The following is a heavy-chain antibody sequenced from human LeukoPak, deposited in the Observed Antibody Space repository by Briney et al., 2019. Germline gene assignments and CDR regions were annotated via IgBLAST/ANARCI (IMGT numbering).Heavy chain of an antibody. J-gene: IGHJ4*02. V-gene: IGHV4-4*07. CDR3: ARDRYCSSTSCYNFDY. D-gene: IGHD2-2*02. Sequence: SETLSLTCTVSGGSISSYYWSWIRQPAGKGLEWIGRIYTSGSTNYNPSLKSRVTMSVDTSKSQLSLKLSSVTAADTAVYYCARDRYCSSTSCYNFDYWGQGTLVTVSS. CDR1: GGSISSYY. CDR2: IYTSGST.